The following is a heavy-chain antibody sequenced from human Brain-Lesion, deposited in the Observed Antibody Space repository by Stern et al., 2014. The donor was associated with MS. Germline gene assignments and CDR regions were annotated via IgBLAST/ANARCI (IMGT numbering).Heavy chain of an antibody. Sequence: RVYFGGCRYILTDNYINWVRQAPGQGLEWMAWINPNTGGTKYAQKFQGRVTMSRDTSISTAYVELSSLTSDDTAVYYCARDQRGITIFGVVTDYYYLGMDVWGQGTTVTVSS. D-gene: IGHD3-3*01. V-gene: IGHV1-2*02. CDR1: RYILTDNY. J-gene: IGHJ6*02. CDR2: INPNTGGT. CDR3: ARDQRGITIFGVVTDYYYLGMDV.